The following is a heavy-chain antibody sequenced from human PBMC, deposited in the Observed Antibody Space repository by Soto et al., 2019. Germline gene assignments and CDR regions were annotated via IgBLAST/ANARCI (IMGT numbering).Heavy chain of an antibody. V-gene: IGHV4-61*01. CDR3: ATSPRFAFDI. J-gene: IGHJ3*02. Sequence: QVQLQESGPGLVKPSETLSLTCTVSGGSVSGGNYYWSWIRQPPGKGLEWIGYISYSGSTNYNPSLKSRVTISVDTSKNQFSLKLSSVTAADTALYYCATSPRFAFDIWGQGTMVIVSS. D-gene: IGHD3-16*01. CDR2: ISYSGST. CDR1: GGSVSGGNYY.